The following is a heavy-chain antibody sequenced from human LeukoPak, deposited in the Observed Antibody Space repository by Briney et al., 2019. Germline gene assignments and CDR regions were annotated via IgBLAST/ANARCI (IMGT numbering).Heavy chain of an antibody. CDR1: GFTFSSYS. J-gene: IGHJ6*03. CDR2: ISSSSSYI. V-gene: IGHV3-21*01. D-gene: IGHD3-9*01. Sequence: PGGSLRLSCAASGFTFSSYSMNWVRQAPGKGLEWVSSISSSSSYIYYADSVKGRFTISRDNSKNTLYLQMNSLRAEDTAVYYCAKVGILTGYPYYYYYMDVWGKGTTVTISS. CDR3: AKVGILTGYPYYYYYMDV.